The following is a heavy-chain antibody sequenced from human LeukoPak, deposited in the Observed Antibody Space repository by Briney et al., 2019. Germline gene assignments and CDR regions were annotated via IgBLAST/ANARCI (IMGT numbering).Heavy chain of an antibody. J-gene: IGHJ2*01. CDR1: GFTFSSYA. D-gene: IGHD3-10*01. CDR3: AREGALAPGWYFDL. Sequence: GGSLRLSCTASGFTFSSYAMHWVRQAPGKGLEYVSAISSNGGSTYYANSVEGRFTISRDNSKNTLYLQMGSLRSEDMAVYYCAREGALAPGWYFDLWGRGTLVTVSS. V-gene: IGHV3-64*01. CDR2: ISSNGGST.